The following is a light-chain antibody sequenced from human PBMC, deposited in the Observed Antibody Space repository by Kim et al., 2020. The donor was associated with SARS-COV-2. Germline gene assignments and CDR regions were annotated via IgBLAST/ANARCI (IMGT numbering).Light chain of an antibody. CDR1: SSDVGGYNY. V-gene: IGLV2-8*01. Sequence: QSALTQPPSASGSPGQSVTISCTGTSSDVGGYNYVSWYQQHPGKAPKLMIYEVNKRPSGVPDRFSGSKSGNTASLTVSGLQADDEAEYYCTSYGGVKHVFGSGTKVTVL. CDR3: TSYGGVKHV. J-gene: IGLJ1*01. CDR2: EVN.